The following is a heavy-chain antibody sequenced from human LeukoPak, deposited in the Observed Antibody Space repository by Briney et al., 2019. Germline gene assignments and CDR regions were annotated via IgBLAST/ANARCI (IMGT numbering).Heavy chain of an antibody. CDR2: ISAYNGNT. CDR3: ARSPREDSYYDFWSGSKGYYYYMDV. J-gene: IGHJ6*03. Sequence: ASVRVSCKASGYTFTSYGISWVRQAPGQGLEWMGWISAYNGNTNYAQKLQGRVTMTTDTSTSTAYVELRSLRSDDTAVYYCARSPREDSYYDFWSGSKGYYYYMDVWGKGTTVTVSS. V-gene: IGHV1-18*01. D-gene: IGHD3-3*01. CDR1: GYTFTSYG.